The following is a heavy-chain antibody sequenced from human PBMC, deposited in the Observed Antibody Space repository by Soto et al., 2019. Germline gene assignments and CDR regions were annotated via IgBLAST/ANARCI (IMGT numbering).Heavy chain of an antibody. CDR1: GFTFSSYA. V-gene: IGHV3-23*01. J-gene: IGHJ4*02. CDR2: ISNNGDTA. Sequence: EVQLLESGGGLVQPGGSLTLSCATSGFTFSSYAMVWVRQEAEKGLEWVASISNNGDTAYYADSVKGRFTISRGNSENTLYLQMNGLRADDTALYFCAKSRVFIGAIVTLLDSWGQGTQVTVSS. CDR3: AKSRVFIGAIVTLLDS. D-gene: IGHD3-16*02.